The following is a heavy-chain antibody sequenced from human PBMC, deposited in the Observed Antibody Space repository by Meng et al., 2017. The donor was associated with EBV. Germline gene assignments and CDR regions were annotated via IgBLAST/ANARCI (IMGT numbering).Heavy chain of an antibody. CDR2: FNPNGGSK. V-gene: IGHV1-46*01. CDR3: VKDIPLRGSHYY. CDR1: RYTFASYY. D-gene: IGHD1-26*01. J-gene: IGHJ4*02. Sequence: QVQLQEPAVDGKKAVAYVRVSCKASRYTFASYYIHWVRQCIGQGLEWMRLFNPNGGSKSYAQRFQGRFSMNGDMSTGTVYMKLYTLGNDDTAVYYCVKDIPLRGSHYYWGQGTLVTVSS.